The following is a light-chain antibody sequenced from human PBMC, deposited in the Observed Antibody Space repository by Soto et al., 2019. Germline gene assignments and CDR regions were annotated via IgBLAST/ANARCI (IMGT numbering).Light chain of an antibody. CDR1: QSVSSN. CDR3: QQYNNWPRWT. Sequence: EIVVTQSPATLSVSPGERATLSCRASQSVSSNLAWYQQKPGQAPRLLIYGASTRATGIPARFSGSGSGTEFTLTISSLQSEDFAVYYCQQYNNWPRWTFGQGTKVDIK. J-gene: IGKJ1*01. CDR2: GAS. V-gene: IGKV3-15*01.